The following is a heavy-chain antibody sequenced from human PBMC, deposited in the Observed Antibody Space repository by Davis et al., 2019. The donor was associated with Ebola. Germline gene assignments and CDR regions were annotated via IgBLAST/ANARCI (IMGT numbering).Heavy chain of an antibody. J-gene: IGHJ4*02. CDR2: INHSGGT. CDR3: VTYGADHPFNN. V-gene: IGHV4-34*10. D-gene: IGHD4/OR15-4a*01. CDR1: GGAGSDSY. Sequence: PSETLSLTCPVQGGAGSDSYYSWIRLPPGKGLEWIGEINHSGGTNYNPSLESRLTMSVDTSKNHFSLKLSSVTAADTAVYYCVTYGADHPFNNWGQGTLVTVSS.